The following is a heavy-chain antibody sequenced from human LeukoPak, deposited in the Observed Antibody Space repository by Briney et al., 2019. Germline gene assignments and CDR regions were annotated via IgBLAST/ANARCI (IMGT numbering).Heavy chain of an antibody. D-gene: IGHD1-26*01. CDR2: ISWNSNSI. Sequence: PGRSLRLSCAASGFIFDDYAMHWVRQAPGKGLEWVSGISWNSNSIGYADSVKGRFTISRDNARNSLYLQMNSLRVEDTAVYYCARDPYSGSYGDSYYYYMDVWGKGTTVTISS. CDR3: ARDPYSGSYGDSYYYYMDV. J-gene: IGHJ6*03. V-gene: IGHV3-9*01. CDR1: GFIFDDYA.